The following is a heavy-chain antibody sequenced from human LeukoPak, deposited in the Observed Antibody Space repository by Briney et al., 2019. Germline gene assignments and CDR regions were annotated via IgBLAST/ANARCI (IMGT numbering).Heavy chain of an antibody. V-gene: IGHV1-18*01. CDR1: GYTFSNYG. CDR2: ISAYNGNT. D-gene: IGHD5-12*01. J-gene: IGHJ4*02. CDR3: ARLVDIVAVVDY. Sequence: EASVKVSCKASGYTFSNYGISWVRQAPGQGLDWMGWISAYNGNTNYAQELQGRVTMTTDTSTSTAYMELRSLRSDDTAVYYCARLVDIVAVVDYWGQGTLVTVSS.